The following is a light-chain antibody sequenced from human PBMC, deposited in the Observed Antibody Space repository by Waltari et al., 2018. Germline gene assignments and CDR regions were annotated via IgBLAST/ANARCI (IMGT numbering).Light chain of an antibody. Sequence: QSALTQPASVSGSPGQSITISCSGTDSDVGAYDFVSWYQQHPGKAPHLIIYEVSNRPSGISNLFSASKSGNTASLTISWLQAEDEAYYYCSSYTTSSAPGVFGTGTRVTVL. CDR2: EVS. V-gene: IGLV2-14*01. J-gene: IGLJ1*01. CDR1: DSDVGAYDF. CDR3: SSYTTSSAPGV.